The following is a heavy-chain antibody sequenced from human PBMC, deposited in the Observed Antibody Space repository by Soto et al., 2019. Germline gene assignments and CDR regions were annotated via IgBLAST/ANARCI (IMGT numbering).Heavy chain of an antibody. CDR2: IIPIFGTA. CDR3: ARAIVGPTTTGWLDP. V-gene: IGHV1-69*13. J-gene: IGHJ5*02. CDR1: GGTFSRYA. D-gene: IGHD1-26*01. Sequence: SVKVSCKASGGTFSRYAISWVRQAPGQGLEWIGGIIPIFGTANYAQKFQGRVTITADESTSTAYMELSSLRFEDTAVYYCARAIVGPTTTGWLDPWGQGTLVTVSS.